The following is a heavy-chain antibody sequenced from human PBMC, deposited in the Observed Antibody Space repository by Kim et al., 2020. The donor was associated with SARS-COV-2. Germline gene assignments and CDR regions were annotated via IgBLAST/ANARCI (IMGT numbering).Heavy chain of an antibody. CDR3: AKTRGGGDWTHFDY. J-gene: IGHJ4*02. D-gene: IGHD2-21*02. V-gene: IGHV3-23*01. Sequence: YADAAKGRFTIARDNSKNTLYLQMNSLRAEDTAVFYCAKTRGGGDWTHFDYWGQGTLVTVSS.